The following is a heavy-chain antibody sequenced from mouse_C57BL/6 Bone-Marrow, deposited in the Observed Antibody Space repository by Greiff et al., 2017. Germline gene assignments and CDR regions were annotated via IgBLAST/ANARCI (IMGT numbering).Heavy chain of an antibody. D-gene: IGHD2-4*01. Sequence: VQLQQPGAELVRPGTSVKLSCKASGYTFTSYWMHWVKQRPGQGLEWIGVIDPSDSYTNYNQKFKGKATLTVDTSSSTAYMQLSSLSSEDSAVYYCAIDYDYAFYFDYWGQGTTLTVSS. CDR2: IDPSDSYT. V-gene: IGHV1-59*01. CDR1: GYTFTSYW. CDR3: AIDYDYAFYFDY. J-gene: IGHJ2*01.